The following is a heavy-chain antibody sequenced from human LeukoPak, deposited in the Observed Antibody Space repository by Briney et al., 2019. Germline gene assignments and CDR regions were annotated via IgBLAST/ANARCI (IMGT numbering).Heavy chain of an antibody. CDR1: GFTFSSFG. CDR3: VRSFDSIGYDYGHYFDY. D-gene: IGHD3-22*01. J-gene: IGHJ4*02. V-gene: IGHV3-33*01. CDR2: IWFDGSNK. Sequence: PGGSLRLSCAASGFTFSSFGMHWVRQAPGKGLEWVAVIWFDGSNKYYGDAVKGRFTISRDNSKNALWLQMNSLRVEDTAVYYCVRSFDSIGYDYGHYFDYWGQGTLVTVSS.